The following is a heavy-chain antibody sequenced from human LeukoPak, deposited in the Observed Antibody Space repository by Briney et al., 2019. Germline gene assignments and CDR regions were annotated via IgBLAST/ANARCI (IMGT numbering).Heavy chain of an antibody. J-gene: IGHJ4*02. CDR1: GYTFTGYY. Sequence: GASVKVSCKASGYTFTGYYMHWVRQAPGQGLEWMGWINPNSGGTNYAQKFQGRVTMTRDTSISTAYMELSRLRSDDTAVYYCARGSELNFWSGYSPWGQGALVTVSS. CDR3: ARGSELNFWSGYSP. CDR2: INPNSGGT. D-gene: IGHD3-3*01. V-gene: IGHV1-2*02.